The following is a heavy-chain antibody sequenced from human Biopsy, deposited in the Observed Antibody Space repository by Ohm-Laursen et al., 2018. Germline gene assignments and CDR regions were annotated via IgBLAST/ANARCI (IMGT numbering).Heavy chain of an antibody. CDR3: ARHPTGFWLDP. Sequence: TLSLTCTVSGGSVSSNVAYWAWIRQPPGKGLESIGSIFYSGITYYNPSLQSRVTMSVDTSKNQFSLNLTSVTAADTAVYYCARHPTGFWLDPWGQGTLVIVPS. CDR1: GGSVSSNVAY. V-gene: IGHV4-39*01. J-gene: IGHJ5*02. CDR2: IFYSGIT.